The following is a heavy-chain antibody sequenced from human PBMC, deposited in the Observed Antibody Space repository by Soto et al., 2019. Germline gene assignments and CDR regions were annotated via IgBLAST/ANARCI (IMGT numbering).Heavy chain of an antibody. D-gene: IGHD2-21*02. CDR2: IGTRSDI. J-gene: IGHJ6*02. Sequence: GGSLRLSCAASGFTFSSYSMHWVRQAPGKGLEWVSSIGTRSDIYYADSVKGRFTISRDNAKNSLSLQMNSMTAVDTAVYYCAREETAWPLAYGLDVWGQGTTVTV. CDR3: AREETAWPLAYGLDV. V-gene: IGHV3-21*01. CDR1: GFTFSSYS.